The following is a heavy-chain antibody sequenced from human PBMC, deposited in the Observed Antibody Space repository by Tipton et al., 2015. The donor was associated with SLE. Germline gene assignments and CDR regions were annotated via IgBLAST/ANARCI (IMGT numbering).Heavy chain of an antibody. J-gene: IGHJ6*03. CDR1: GGSFSSYY. CDR2: IYTSGST. Sequence: TLSLTCAVYGGSFSSYYWSWIRQPPGKGLEWIGYIYTSGSTNYNPSLKSRVTISVDTSKNQFSLKLSSVTAADTAVYYCARWGGRDYYYYMDVWGKGTTVTVSS. D-gene: IGHD3-16*01. CDR3: ARWGGRDYYYYMDV. V-gene: IGHV4-4*08.